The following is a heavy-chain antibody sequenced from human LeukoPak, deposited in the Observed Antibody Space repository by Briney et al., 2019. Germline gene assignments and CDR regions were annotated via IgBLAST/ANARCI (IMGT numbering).Heavy chain of an antibody. CDR3: ATFRGYSYGYEENY. Sequence: PGRSLRLSCAASGFTFSSYAMHWVRQAPGKGLEWVAVISYDGSNKYYADSVKGRFTISRDNSKNTLYLQMNSLRAEDTAVYYCATFRGYSYGYEENYWGQGTLATVSS. J-gene: IGHJ4*02. V-gene: IGHV3-30*04. CDR2: ISYDGSNK. CDR1: GFTFSSYA. D-gene: IGHD5-18*01.